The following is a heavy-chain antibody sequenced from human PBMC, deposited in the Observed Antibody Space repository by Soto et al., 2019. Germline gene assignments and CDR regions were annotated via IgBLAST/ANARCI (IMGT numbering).Heavy chain of an antibody. Sequence: PGGSLRLSCAASGFTFSSYAMHWVRQAPGKGLEWVAVISYDGSNKYYADSVKGRFTISRDNSKNTLYLQMNSLRAEDTAVYYCAAGAYCSSTSCYEGYYFDYWGQGTLVTVSS. CDR3: AAGAYCSSTSCYEGYYFDY. CDR2: ISYDGSNK. J-gene: IGHJ4*02. V-gene: IGHV3-30-3*01. D-gene: IGHD2-2*01. CDR1: GFTFSSYA.